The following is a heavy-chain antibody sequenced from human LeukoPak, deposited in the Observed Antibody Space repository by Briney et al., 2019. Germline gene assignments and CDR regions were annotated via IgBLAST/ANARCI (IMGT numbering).Heavy chain of an antibody. CDR2: IRYDGSNK. J-gene: IGHJ4*02. D-gene: IGHD5-18*01. V-gene: IGHV3-30*02. CDR3: AKSYESGTAMAPLDY. CDR1: GFTFSSYG. Sequence: PGGSLRLSCAASGFTFSSYGMHWVRQAPGKGLEWVAFIRYDGSNKYYADSVKGRFTISRDKSKNTLSLQMNSLRAEDTAVYYCAKSYESGTAMAPLDYWGQGTLVTVSS.